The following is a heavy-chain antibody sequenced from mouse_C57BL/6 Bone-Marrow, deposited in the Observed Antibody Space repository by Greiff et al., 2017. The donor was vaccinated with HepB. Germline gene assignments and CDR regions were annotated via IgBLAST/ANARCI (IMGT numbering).Heavy chain of an antibody. Sequence: QVQLQQSGAELARPGASVKMSCKASGYTFTSYTMHWVKQRPGQGLEWIGYINPSSGYTKYNQKFKDKATLTADKSSSTAYMQLSSLTSEDSAVYYCARMDMDAWFADWGQGTLVTVSA. D-gene: IGHD1-1*02. CDR2: INPSSGYT. CDR3: ARMDMDAWFAD. V-gene: IGHV1-4*01. CDR1: GYTFTSYT. J-gene: IGHJ3*01.